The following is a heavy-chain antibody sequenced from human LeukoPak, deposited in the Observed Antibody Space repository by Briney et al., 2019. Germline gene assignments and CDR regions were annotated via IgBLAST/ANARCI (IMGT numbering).Heavy chain of an antibody. J-gene: IGHJ4*02. Sequence: PGGSLRLSCAASGFTFSSYWMSWVRQAPGKGLEWVANIKQDGSEKYYVDSVKGRFTISRDNAKNSLYLQMNSLRAEDTAVYYCARVVYYYDSSGYYSVSDYWGQGTLVTVSS. D-gene: IGHD3-22*01. CDR1: GFTFSSYW. CDR2: IKQDGSEK. V-gene: IGHV3-7*01. CDR3: ARVVYYYDSSGYYSVSDY.